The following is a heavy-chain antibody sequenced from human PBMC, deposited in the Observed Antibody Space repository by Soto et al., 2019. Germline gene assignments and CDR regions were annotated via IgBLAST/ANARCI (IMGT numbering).Heavy chain of an antibody. D-gene: IGHD2-8*02. V-gene: IGHV3-30*03. CDR2: ISRDGRTK. J-gene: IGHJ4*02. Sequence: QVQLVESGGGVVQPGRSLRLSCAVSGFTVSSYGMHWVRQAPGKGLEWVAVISRDGRTKFYADSVEGRFTISKDSSRNTLILEMDSLRSDDTAVYYCTGEVASGYWGQGTLVTVSS. CDR1: GFTVSSYG. CDR3: TGEVASGY.